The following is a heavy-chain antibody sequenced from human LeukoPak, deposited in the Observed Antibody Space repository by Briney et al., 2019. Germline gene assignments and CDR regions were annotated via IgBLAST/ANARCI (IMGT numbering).Heavy chain of an antibody. J-gene: IGHJ5*02. CDR3: ARATVTMDWFDP. CDR2: IYYSGST. CDR1: GASISNSNYY. D-gene: IGHD4-17*01. Sequence: PSETLSLTCTVSGASISNSNYYWGWIRQPPGKGLEWIGSIYYSGSTSYNPSLQSRVTISVDTAKNQFSLKLSSVTAADTAVYYCARATVTMDWFDPWGQGTLVTVSS. V-gene: IGHV4-39*01.